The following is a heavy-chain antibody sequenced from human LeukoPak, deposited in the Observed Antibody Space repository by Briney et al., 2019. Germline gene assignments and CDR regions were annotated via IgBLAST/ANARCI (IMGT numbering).Heavy chain of an antibody. CDR3: AKGGGIAARFLERRPYYYYYMDV. D-gene: IGHD6-6*01. CDR2: ISSSGSTI. CDR1: GFTFSSYE. V-gene: IGHV3-48*03. Sequence: GGTLRLSCAASGFTFSSYEMNWVRQAPGKGLEWVSYISSSGSTIYYADSVKGRFTISRDNAKNSLYLQMNSLRAEDTAVYYCAKGGGIAARFLERRPYYYYYMDVWGKGTTVTVSS. J-gene: IGHJ6*03.